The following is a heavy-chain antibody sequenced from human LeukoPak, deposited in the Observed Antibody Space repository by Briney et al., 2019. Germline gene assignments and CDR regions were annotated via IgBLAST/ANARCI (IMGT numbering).Heavy chain of an antibody. V-gene: IGHV3-30*03. CDR1: GFTFSNFG. CDR3: ARSDYSGSYMT. Sequence: GGSLRLSCAASGFTFSNFGIHWVRQAPGKGLEWVSVIANDGSIKNYVDSVKGRFTISRDNSKNTLYLQMNGLRAEDTAVYYCARSDYSGSYMTWGQGTLVTVSS. CDR2: IANDGSIK. D-gene: IGHD1-26*01. J-gene: IGHJ4*02.